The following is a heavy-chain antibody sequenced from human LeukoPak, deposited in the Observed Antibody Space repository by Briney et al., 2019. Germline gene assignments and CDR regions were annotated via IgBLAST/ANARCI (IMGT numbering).Heavy chain of an antibody. D-gene: IGHD3-10*01. CDR3: ARHPRVSGSYAAFDV. CDR2: ISYDGSNK. CDR1: GFTFSSYA. V-gene: IGHV3-30-3*01. Sequence: GRSLRLSCAASGFTFSSYAVHWVRQAPGKGLEWVAVISYDGSNKYYADSVKGRFTISRDNSKNTLYLQMNSLRAEDTAVYYCARHPRVSGSYAAFDVWGQGTKVTVSS. J-gene: IGHJ3*01.